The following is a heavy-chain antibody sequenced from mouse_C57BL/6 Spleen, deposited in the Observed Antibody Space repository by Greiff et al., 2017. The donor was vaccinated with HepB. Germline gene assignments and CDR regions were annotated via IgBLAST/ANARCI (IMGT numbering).Heavy chain of an antibody. CDR3: ARDDYGSSYEYFDV. D-gene: IGHD1-1*01. Sequence: QVQLQQPGTELVKPGASVKLSCKASGYTFTSYWMHWVKPRPGQGLEWIGNINPSHGGTNYNEKFKSKATLTVEKSSSTAYMQLSSLTSEDAAVYCCARDDYGSSYEYFDVWGTGTTVTVSS. CDR2: INPSHGGT. V-gene: IGHV1-53*01. J-gene: IGHJ1*03. CDR1: GYTFTSYW.